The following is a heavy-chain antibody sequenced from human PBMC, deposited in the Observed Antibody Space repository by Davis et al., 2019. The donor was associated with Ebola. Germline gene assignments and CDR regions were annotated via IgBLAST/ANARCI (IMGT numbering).Heavy chain of an antibody. CDR2: INIYTGHT. CDR1: GYTFTISG. D-gene: IGHD3-3*01. Sequence: AASVKVSCKASGYTFTISGIAWVRQAPGQGLEWMASINIYTGHTNYAQKFQGRVTLTKDTSTSTAFLELRSLTSDDTAVYYCVRDYDFVVDYWGQGTLVTVS. J-gene: IGHJ4*02. CDR3: VRDYDFVVDY. V-gene: IGHV1-18*01.